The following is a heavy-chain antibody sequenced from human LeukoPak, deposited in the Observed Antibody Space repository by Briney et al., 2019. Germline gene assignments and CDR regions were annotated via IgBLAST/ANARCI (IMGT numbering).Heavy chain of an antibody. V-gene: IGHV4-30-2*01. CDR3: ARDNIVVVPAAIEGYYYYYMDV. CDR2: IYHSGST. CDR1: GGSISSGGYS. D-gene: IGHD2-2*02. J-gene: IGHJ6*03. Sequence: PSETLSLTCAVSGGSISSGGYSWSWIRQPPGKGLEWIGYIYHSGSTYYNPSLKSRVTISVDTSKNQFSLKLSSVTAADTAVYYCARDNIVVVPAAIEGYYYYYMDVWGKGTTVTVSS.